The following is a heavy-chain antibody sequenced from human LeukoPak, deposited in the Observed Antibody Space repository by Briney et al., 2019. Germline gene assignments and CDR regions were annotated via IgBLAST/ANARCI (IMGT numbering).Heavy chain of an antibody. Sequence: SETLSLTCTVSGGSISSSSYYWGWIRQPPGKGLEWIGSIYHSGSTNYNPSLKSRVTISVDKSKNQFSLKLSSVTAADTAVYYCARVLGSGSYYFDYWGQGTLVTVSS. CDR2: IYHSGST. CDR1: GGSISSSSYY. CDR3: ARVLGSGSYYFDY. V-gene: IGHV4-39*07. D-gene: IGHD3-22*01. J-gene: IGHJ4*02.